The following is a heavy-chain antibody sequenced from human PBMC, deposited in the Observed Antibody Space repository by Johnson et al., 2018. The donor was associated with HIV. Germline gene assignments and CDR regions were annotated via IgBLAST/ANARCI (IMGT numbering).Heavy chain of an antibody. CDR2: CHWSLGRT. CDR1: GFSFDAYS. Sequence: VQLLESGPGLVRPSRSLSLSCAASGFSFDAYSVSCFCLSPEQALGWVSGCHWSLGRTGSTDSVHCRFTISRDNAKNSLYLQMNSLRAEDTALYYCATGENLKWELRFVDAFDIWGQGTMVTVSS. V-gene: IGHV3-20*04. D-gene: IGHD1-26*01. J-gene: IGHJ3*02. CDR3: ATGENLKWELRFVDAFDI.